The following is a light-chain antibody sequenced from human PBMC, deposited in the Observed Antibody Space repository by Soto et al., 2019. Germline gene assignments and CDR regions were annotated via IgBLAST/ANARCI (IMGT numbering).Light chain of an antibody. CDR1: QSISSY. Sequence: DIQMTQSPSSLSASVGDRVTITCRASQSISSYLNWYQQKPGKAPKLLTCAASSLQSGVPSRFSGSGSGTDFTLTISSLQPEDFATYYCQQSYSTPRTFGQGTKLEIK. CDR2: AAS. J-gene: IGKJ2*01. V-gene: IGKV1-39*01. CDR3: QQSYSTPRT.